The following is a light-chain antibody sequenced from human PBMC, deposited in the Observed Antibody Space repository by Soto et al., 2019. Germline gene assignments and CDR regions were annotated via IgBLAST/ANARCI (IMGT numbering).Light chain of an antibody. V-gene: IGLV1-40*01. Sequence: QTVVTQPPSVSGAPGQRVTISCTGSNSNIGPHSYVHWYQQLPGTAPKLLMCDDNNRPSGVPDRFSGSRSGTSASLAITGLQAEDEADYYCQSYDSSLGGYVFGTGTKLTVL. CDR1: NSNIGPHSY. CDR2: DDN. CDR3: QSYDSSLGGYV. J-gene: IGLJ1*01.